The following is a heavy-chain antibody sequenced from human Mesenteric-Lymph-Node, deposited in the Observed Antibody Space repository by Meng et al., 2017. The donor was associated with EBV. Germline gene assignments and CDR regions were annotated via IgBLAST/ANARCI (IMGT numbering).Heavy chain of an antibody. CDR2: TSWDDDE. Sequence: QLYLKESGPTVVKATQTLTLTCSFSGFSLFTTGVRVGWIRQPPGKALECLALTSWDDDERYSPSLKSRLTITKDTSRNQVVLTLTNMDPVDTGTYYCARQVGNYVGFDFWGPGTLVTVSS. D-gene: IGHD1-7*01. J-gene: IGHJ4*02. CDR3: ARQVGNYVGFDF. V-gene: IGHV2-5*02. CDR1: GFSLFTTGVR.